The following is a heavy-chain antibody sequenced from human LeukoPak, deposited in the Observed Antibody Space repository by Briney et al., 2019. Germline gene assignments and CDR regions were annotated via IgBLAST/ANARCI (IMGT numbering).Heavy chain of an antibody. CDR2: IKQDGSDK. V-gene: IGHV3-7*05. CDR3: ARGYMTADY. Sequence: GGSLRLSCVASGFTFNNYWMSWVRQAPAKGLERVASIKQDGSDKYYVDSVRDRFTISRDNAKNSLYLQMSSLRAGDTAVYYCARGYMTADYWGQGSLVTVSS. D-gene: IGHD2-2*02. J-gene: IGHJ4*02. CDR1: GFTFNNYW.